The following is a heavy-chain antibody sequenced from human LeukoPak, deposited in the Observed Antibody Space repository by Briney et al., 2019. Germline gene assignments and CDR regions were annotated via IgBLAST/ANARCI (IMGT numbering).Heavy chain of an antibody. D-gene: IGHD2-21*02. CDR2: IYTSGST. J-gene: IGHJ3*02. Sequence: SETLSLTCTVSGGSISSYYWSWIRQPAGKGLEWIGRIYTSGSTNYNPSLKSRVTISVDTSKNQFSLKLSSVTAADTAVYYCARSRAYCGGDCYPDAFDIWGQGTMVTVSS. V-gene: IGHV4-4*07. CDR1: GGSISSYY. CDR3: ARSRAYCGGDCYPDAFDI.